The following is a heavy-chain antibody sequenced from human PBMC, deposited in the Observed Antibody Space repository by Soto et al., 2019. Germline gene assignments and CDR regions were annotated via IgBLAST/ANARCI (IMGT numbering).Heavy chain of an antibody. V-gene: IGHV1-18*04. CDR1: GYTFTSYG. D-gene: IGHD6-6*01. CDR2: ISAYNGNT. Sequence: ASVKVSCKASGYTFTSYGISWVRQAPGQGLEWMGWISAYNGNTNYAQKLQGRVTMTTDTSTSTAYMELRSLRSDDTAVYYCARSGSSLVYYYYGMDVWGHGTTVTVSS. CDR3: ARSGSSLVYYYYGMDV. J-gene: IGHJ6*02.